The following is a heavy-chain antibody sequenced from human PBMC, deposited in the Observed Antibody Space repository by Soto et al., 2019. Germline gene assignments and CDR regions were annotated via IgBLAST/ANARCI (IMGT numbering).Heavy chain of an antibody. D-gene: IGHD3-10*01. CDR3: AIFGSGSPYFDS. Sequence: RGESLKISCKGSGYSFSRSWIGWVRQMPGKGLEWMGIIHPDDSDTRYSPSFRGQVTISADKSISTAYVQWSSLKASDTAMYYCAIFGSGSPYFDSWGQGTLVTVSS. V-gene: IGHV5-51*01. CDR1: GYSFSRSW. J-gene: IGHJ4*02. CDR2: IHPDDSDT.